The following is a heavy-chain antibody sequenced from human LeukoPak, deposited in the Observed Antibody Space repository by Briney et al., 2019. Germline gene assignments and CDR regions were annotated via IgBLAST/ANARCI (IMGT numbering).Heavy chain of an antibody. Sequence: PSETLSLTCTVSGGSISSYYWSWIRQPPGKGLEWIGYIYYSGSTNYNPSLKSRVTISVDTSKNQFSLKLSSVTAADTAVYYCARGPAGSHYYYYYGMDVWGQGTTVTVSS. CDR1: GGSISSYY. D-gene: IGHD1-26*01. V-gene: IGHV4-59*01. CDR2: IYYSGST. J-gene: IGHJ6*02. CDR3: ARGPAGSHYYYYYGMDV.